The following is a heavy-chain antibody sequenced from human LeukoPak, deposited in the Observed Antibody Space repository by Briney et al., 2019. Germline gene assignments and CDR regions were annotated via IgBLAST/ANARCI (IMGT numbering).Heavy chain of an antibody. J-gene: IGHJ5*02. CDR2: IYDSGST. CDR3: ARATNNWFDP. V-gene: IGHV4-59*01. Sequence: PSETLSLTCTVSGGSISSYYWSWIRQPPGKGLERIGYIYDSGSTNYNPSLKSRVTTLVDTSKNQFSLKLSSVTAADTAIYYCARATNNWFDPWGQGSLVTVS. CDR1: GGSISSYY.